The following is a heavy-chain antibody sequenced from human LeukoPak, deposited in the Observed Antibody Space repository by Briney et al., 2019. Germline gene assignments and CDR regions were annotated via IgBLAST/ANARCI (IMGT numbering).Heavy chain of an antibody. J-gene: IGHJ4*02. CDR3: ATGVRMLKVSGGAYFDY. Sequence: PGGSLRLSCAASGFTFSSYGMHWVRQAPGKGLEWVAFIRYDGSNKYYADSVKGRFTISRDNSKNTLYLQMNSLRAEDTAVYYCATGVRMLKVSGGAYFDYWGQGTLVTVSS. V-gene: IGHV3-30*02. CDR1: GFTFSSYG. D-gene: IGHD3-10*01. CDR2: IRYDGSNK.